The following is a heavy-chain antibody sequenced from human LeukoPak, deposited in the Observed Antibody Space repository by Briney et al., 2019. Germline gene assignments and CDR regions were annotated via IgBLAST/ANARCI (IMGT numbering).Heavy chain of an antibody. D-gene: IGHD3-22*01. V-gene: IGHV1-18*01. J-gene: IGHJ4*02. CDR3: ARDQRAYYYDSSGYPFDY. Sequence: ASVKVSCKASGYTFTSYGISWVRQAPGQGLEWMGWISAYNGNTNYAQKLQGRVTMTTDTSTSTAYMELRSLRSDDTAVYYCARDQRAYYYDSSGYPFDYWGQGTLDTVSS. CDR1: GYTFTSYG. CDR2: ISAYNGNT.